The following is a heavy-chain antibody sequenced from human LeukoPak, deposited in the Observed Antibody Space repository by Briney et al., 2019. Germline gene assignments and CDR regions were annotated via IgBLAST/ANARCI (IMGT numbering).Heavy chain of an antibody. J-gene: IGHJ4*02. Sequence: GGSLRLSCAASGLTFDDYGMTWVRQAPGQGLEWVSDINWNGGSIGYADSVKGRFTVSRDNAKNSLYLQMNSLRAEDTALYYCAREKYDSSGYYTDNYYFDYWGQGTLVTVSS. V-gene: IGHV3-20*04. CDR1: GLTFDDYG. CDR2: INWNGGSI. CDR3: AREKYDSSGYYTDNYYFDY. D-gene: IGHD3-22*01.